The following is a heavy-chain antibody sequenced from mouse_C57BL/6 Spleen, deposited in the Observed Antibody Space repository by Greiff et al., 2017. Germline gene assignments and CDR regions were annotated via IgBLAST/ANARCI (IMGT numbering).Heavy chain of an antibody. J-gene: IGHJ1*03. CDR1: GYTFTDYN. D-gene: IGHD2-3*01. V-gene: IGHV1-22*01. CDR2: INPNNGGT. Sequence: EVKLMESGPELVKPGASVKMSCKASGYTFTDYNMHWVKQSHGKSLEWIGYINPNNGGTSYNQKFKGKATLTVNKSSSTAYMELRSLTSEDSAVYYCARRGYDGYYDWYFDVWGTGTTVTVSS. CDR3: ARRGYDGYYDWYFDV.